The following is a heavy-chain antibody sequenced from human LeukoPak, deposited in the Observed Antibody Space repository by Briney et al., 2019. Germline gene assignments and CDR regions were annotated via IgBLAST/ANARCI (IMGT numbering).Heavy chain of an antibody. V-gene: IGHV1-69*13. J-gene: IGHJ4*02. Sequence: SVKVSCKASGGTFSSYAISWVRQAPGQGLEWMGGIIPIFGTANYAQKFQGRVTITADESTSTAYMELSSLRSEDTAVYYCVRDRIVGAAEFDYWGQGTLVTVSS. CDR1: GGTFSSYA. CDR3: VRDRIVGAAEFDY. D-gene: IGHD1-26*01. CDR2: IIPIFGTA.